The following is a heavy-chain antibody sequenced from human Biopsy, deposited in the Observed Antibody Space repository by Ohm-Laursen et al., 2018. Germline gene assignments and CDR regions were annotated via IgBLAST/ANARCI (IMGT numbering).Heavy chain of an antibody. V-gene: IGHV1-18*01. CDR3: ARGIGSMVRGVIINVNNWFDP. J-gene: IGHJ5*02. CDR2: ISTYNGNT. Sequence: ASVKVSCKVSGYMFYSYGVSWVRLAPGQGLEWMGWISTYNGNTNYAQKVQGRVTMTTDTSTSTAYMELRSLRSDDTAVYYCARGIGSMVRGVIINVNNWFDPWGQGTLVTVSS. D-gene: IGHD3-10*01. CDR1: GYMFYSYG.